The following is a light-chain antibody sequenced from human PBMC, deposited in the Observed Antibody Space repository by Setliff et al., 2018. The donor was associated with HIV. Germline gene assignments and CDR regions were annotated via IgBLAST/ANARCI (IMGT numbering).Light chain of an antibody. Sequence: ELTQPPSVSVAPGKTARITCGGNNIGGKSVHWYQQKPGQAPVLVVYDDNDRPSGIPERFSGSNSGNTATLTISRVEAGDEADYYCQVWDSSTDHHVFGTGTKVTVL. J-gene: IGLJ1*01. CDR2: DDN. CDR3: QVWDSSTDHHV. CDR1: NIGGKS. V-gene: IGLV3-21*03.